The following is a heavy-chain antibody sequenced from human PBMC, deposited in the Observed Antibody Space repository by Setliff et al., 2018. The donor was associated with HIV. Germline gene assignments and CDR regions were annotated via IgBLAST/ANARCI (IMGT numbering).Heavy chain of an antibody. CDR1: GASITTDTYY. D-gene: IGHD6-19*01. CDR2: IYHRGST. CDR3: ASTGYSSGWSFDY. Sequence: SETLSLTCTVSGASITTDTYYWAWIRQPPGKGLEWIGSIYHRGSTHHNPSLKSRVTFSVDTSKNQFSLKLSSVTAADTAVYYCASTGYSSGWSFDYWGQGTLVTVSS. V-gene: IGHV4-39*07. J-gene: IGHJ4*02.